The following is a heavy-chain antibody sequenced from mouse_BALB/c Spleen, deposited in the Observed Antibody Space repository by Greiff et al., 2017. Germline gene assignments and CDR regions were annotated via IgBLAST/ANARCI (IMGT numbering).Heavy chain of an antibody. D-gene: IGHD1-2*01. J-gene: IGHJ4*01. CDR3: ARSLTATATSYAMDY. CDR2: IWAGGST. CDR1: GFSLTSYG. V-gene: IGHV2-9*02. Sequence: VKVVESGPGLVAPSQSLSITCTVSGFSLTSYGVHWVRQPPGKGLEWLGVIWAGGSTNYNSALMSRLSISKDNSKSQVFLKMNSLQTDDTAMYYCARSLTATATSYAMDYWGQGTSVTVSS.